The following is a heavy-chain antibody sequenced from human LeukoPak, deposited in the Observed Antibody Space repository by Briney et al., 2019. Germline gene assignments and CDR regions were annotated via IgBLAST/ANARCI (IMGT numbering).Heavy chain of an antibody. V-gene: IGHV3-74*01. D-gene: IGHD3-10*01. CDR2: INSDGSST. J-gene: IGHJ5*02. CDR3: ARGPGGRFGVYNWLDP. CDR1: GFTFSSYW. Sequence: GGSLRLSCAASGFTFSSYWMHWVRQAPGKGLVWVSRINSDGSSTSYADSVKGRFTISRDNSKNTLYLQMNSLRAEDTAVYYCARGPGGRFGVYNWLDPWGQGTLVTVSS.